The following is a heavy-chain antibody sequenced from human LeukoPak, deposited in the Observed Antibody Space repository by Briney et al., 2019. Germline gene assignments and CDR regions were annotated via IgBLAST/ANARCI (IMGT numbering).Heavy chain of an antibody. CDR1: GFTFI. D-gene: IGHD2-2*01. CDR2: IRYDEANK. V-gene: IGHV3-30*02. J-gene: IGHJ4*02. CDR3: AKAYCGSTVCYGGGKIDY. Sequence: GGSLRLSCAASGFTFIHWVRQAPGKGPEWVAFIRYDEANKYYADSVKGRFTISRDNSKNTLHLEMNSLRAEDTAVYYCAKAYCGSTVCYGGGKIDYWGQGTLVTVSS.